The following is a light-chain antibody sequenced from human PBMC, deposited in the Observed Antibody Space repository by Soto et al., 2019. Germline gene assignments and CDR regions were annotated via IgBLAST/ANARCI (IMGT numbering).Light chain of an antibody. CDR1: QNIRNF. CDR3: QQSFLTPT. Sequence: DIQMTQSPSTLSASVGYRVTITCRASQNIRNFLNWYQQKPGKAPKLLIYEVSRLQGGVPSRFSGSRSGTDFTLTISSLQPEDFATYYCQQSFLTPTFGQGTRLEIK. CDR2: EVS. J-gene: IGKJ5*01. V-gene: IGKV1-39*01.